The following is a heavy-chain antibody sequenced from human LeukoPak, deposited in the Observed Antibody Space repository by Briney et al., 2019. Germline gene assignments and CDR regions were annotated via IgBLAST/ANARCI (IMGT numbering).Heavy chain of an antibody. J-gene: IGHJ6*03. CDR2: INHSGST. D-gene: IGHD3-10*01. CDR3: ARGNMIWYGSGSRSYYYYMDV. CDR1: GGSFSGYY. V-gene: IGHV4-34*01. Sequence: KPSETLSLTCAVYGGSFSGYYWSWIRQPPGKGLEWIGEINHSGSTNYNPSLKSRVTISVDTSKNQFSLKLSSVTAADTAVYYCARGNMIWYGSGSRSYYYYMDVWGKGTTVTVSS.